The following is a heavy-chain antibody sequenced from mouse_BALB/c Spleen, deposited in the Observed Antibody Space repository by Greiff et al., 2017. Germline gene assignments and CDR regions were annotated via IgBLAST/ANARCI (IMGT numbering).Heavy chain of an antibody. CDR3: ARGGAMDY. V-gene: IGHV1S132*01. CDR1: GYTFTSYW. Sequence: QGQLKESGAELVKPGASVKLSCKTSGYTFTSYWIQWVKQRPGQGLGWIGEIFPGTGTTYYNEKFKGKATLTIDTSSSTAYMQLSSLTSEDSAVYFCARGGAMDYWGQGTSVTVSS. J-gene: IGHJ4*01. CDR2: IFPGTGTT.